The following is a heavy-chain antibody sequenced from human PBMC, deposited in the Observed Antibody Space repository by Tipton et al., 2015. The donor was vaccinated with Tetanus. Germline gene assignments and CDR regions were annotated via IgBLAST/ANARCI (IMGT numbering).Heavy chain of an antibody. CDR1: GFTFSSYA. D-gene: IGHD1-26*01. CDR3: ARNREVVRQVGTTRAFDL. J-gene: IGHJ3*01. Sequence: SLRLSCAASGFTFSSYAMSWVRQAPGKGLECISTISGSGGSTYYADSVKGRFTISRDNSKNTLYLQMNSLRAEDTAVYYCARNREVVRQVGTTRAFDLWGQGTLVTVSA. V-gene: IGHV3-23*01. CDR2: ISGSGGST.